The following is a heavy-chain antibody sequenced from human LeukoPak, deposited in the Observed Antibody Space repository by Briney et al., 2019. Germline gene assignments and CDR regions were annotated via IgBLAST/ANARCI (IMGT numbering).Heavy chain of an antibody. Sequence: ASVKVSCKASGYTFTTYDINWVRQASGQGLEWMGWMNPNSGNTGYAQTFQGRVTITRNTSISTAYMELSSLRSEDTAVYYCARAGYSSGWSGDYWGQGTLVTVSS. CDR1: GYTFTTYD. D-gene: IGHD6-19*01. V-gene: IGHV1-8*03. CDR2: MNPNSGNT. J-gene: IGHJ4*02. CDR3: ARAGYSSGWSGDY.